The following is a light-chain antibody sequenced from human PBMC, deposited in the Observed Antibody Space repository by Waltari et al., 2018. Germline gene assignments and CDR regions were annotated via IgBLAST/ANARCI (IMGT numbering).Light chain of an antibody. J-gene: IGKJ1*01. CDR2: GAS. CDR1: QSVSSNY. Sequence: EIVLTQSPGTLSLSPGERATLSCRASQSVSSNYLAWYRQKPGQAPRLLIYGASSRATGIPDRCSGSGSGTDFTLTISRLEPEDFAVYYCQQYGSSRTFGQGTKVEIK. V-gene: IGKV3-20*01. CDR3: QQYGSSRT.